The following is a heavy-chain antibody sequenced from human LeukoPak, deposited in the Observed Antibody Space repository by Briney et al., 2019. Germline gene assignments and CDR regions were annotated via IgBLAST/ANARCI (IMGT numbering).Heavy chain of an antibody. CDR3: ARVSIAAAGTRWFDP. CDR2: INPNSGGT. Sequence: ASVKVSCEASGYTFTGYYMHWVRQAPGQGLEWMGWINPNSGGTNYAQKFQGRVTMTRDTSISTAYMELSRLRSDDTAVYYCARVSIAAAGTRWFDPWGQGTLVTVSS. V-gene: IGHV1-2*02. D-gene: IGHD6-13*01. J-gene: IGHJ5*02. CDR1: GYTFTGYY.